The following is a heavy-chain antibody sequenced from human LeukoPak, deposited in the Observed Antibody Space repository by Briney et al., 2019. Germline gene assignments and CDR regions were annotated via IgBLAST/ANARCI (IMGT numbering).Heavy chain of an antibody. J-gene: IGHJ4*02. CDR2: IKGGGDDP. V-gene: IGHV3-23*01. Sequence: GGSLRLSCAAPGFTFSTYAMGWVRQAPGKGLEWVSSIKGGGDDPFYADSVKGRFTISRDNSKNALFLQLDSLRAEDSAVYYCAKGGHDFNPFYWWGQGTLVTVSS. CDR3: AKGGHDFNPFYW. D-gene: IGHD2-21*02. CDR1: GFTFSTYA.